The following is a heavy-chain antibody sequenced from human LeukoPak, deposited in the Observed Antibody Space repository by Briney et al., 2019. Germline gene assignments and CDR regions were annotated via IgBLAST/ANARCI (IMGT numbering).Heavy chain of an antibody. V-gene: IGHV1-2*02. J-gene: IGHJ5*02. CDR3: AREGNGGCRSTSCYELNCFDP. D-gene: IGHD2-2*01. Sequence: ASVKVSCKASGYTFTGYYMHWVRQAPGQGLEWMGWINPNSGGTNYAQKFQGRVTMTRDTSISTAYMELSRLRSDDTAVYYCAREGNGGCRSTSCYELNCFDPWGREPLVTVPS. CDR2: INPNSGGT. CDR1: GYTFTGYY.